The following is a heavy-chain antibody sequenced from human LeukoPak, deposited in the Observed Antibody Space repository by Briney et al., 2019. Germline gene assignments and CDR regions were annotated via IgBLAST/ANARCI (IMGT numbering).Heavy chain of an antibody. CDR3: TTEYPVAVAGSREGYFDY. CDR1: GFTFSNAW. D-gene: IGHD6-19*01. J-gene: IGHJ4*02. Sequence: GGSLRLSCVASGFTFSNAWMSWGRQAPGKGLEWVGRIKRKIDGGTTDYAAPVKGRFTISRADSKHTLYLQMHSLRTADTGVYYCTTEYPVAVAGSREGYFDYWGQGTLVTVSS. V-gene: IGHV3-15*01. CDR2: IKRKIDGGTT.